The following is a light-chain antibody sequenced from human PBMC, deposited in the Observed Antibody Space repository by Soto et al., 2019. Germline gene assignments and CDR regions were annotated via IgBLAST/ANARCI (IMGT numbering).Light chain of an antibody. CDR1: QIINTW. J-gene: IGKJ3*01. CDR2: RAS. Sequence: DIQMTQSPSSLSASVGDRVTITCRASQIINTWLAWYQQKPGKAPKLLIYRASNLVNGVRSRFSGSGSGTEFTLTISSLQPDDFSIYYCQQYETYSGTFGPGTKVDL. V-gene: IGKV1-5*03. CDR3: QQYETYSGT.